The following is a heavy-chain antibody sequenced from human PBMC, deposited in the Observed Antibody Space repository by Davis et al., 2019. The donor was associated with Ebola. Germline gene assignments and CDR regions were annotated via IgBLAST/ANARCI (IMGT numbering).Heavy chain of an antibody. Sequence: GGSLRLSCAASGFRFSTYTMNWVRQAPGKGLEWVSSISSSSSYIYYADSVKGRFTTSRDNSKKTVYLQMNTLTAEDTAVYYCARGADPWDLSYFDFWGQGTLVTVSS. CDR1: GFRFSTYT. CDR3: ARGADPWDLSYFDF. V-gene: IGHV3-21*04. D-gene: IGHD1-26*01. J-gene: IGHJ4*02. CDR2: ISSSSSYI.